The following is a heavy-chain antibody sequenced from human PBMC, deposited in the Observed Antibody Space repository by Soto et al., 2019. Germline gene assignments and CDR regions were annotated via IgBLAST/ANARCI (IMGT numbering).Heavy chain of an antibody. V-gene: IGHV1-3*01. Sequence: ASVKVSCKASGYTFTTYAMHWVRQAPGQGLEWMGWINVGNGNTKYSQKFQGRVTITRDTSASTAHMELSSLRSEDTAVYYCAYDSSGYLDYWGQGTLVTVSS. CDR1: GYTFTTYA. J-gene: IGHJ4*02. D-gene: IGHD3-22*01. CDR2: INVGNGNT. CDR3: AYDSSGYLDY.